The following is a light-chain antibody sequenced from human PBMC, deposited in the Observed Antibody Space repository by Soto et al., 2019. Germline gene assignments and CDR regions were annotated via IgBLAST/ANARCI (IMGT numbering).Light chain of an antibody. J-gene: IGKJ2*01. V-gene: IGKV1-39*01. CDR1: QTISTY. CDR2: GAS. CDR3: QHSCSNPYT. Sequence: DSQITQSPSSLSASVEDRVTITCRASQTISTYLNLYQHKPGTAPKLLIYGASSLPSGVPSRFSGIGSGTDFTLTINRLQPEDFATYYCQHSCSNPYTFGQGTKLEIK.